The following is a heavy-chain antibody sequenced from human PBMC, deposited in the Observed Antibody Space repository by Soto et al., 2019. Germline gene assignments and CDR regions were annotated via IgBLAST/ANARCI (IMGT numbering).Heavy chain of an antibody. CDR3: ARDMPPKYSSTDAFDI. CDR1: GGSISSGGYY. V-gene: IGHV4-31*03. D-gene: IGHD2-2*01. CDR2: IYYSGST. Sequence: QVQLQESGPGLVKPSQTLSLTCTVSGGSISSGGYYWSWIRQHPGKGLEWIGYIYYSGSTYYNPSLKSRVTISVDTSKNQFSLKLSSVTAADTAVYYCARDMPPKYSSTDAFDIWGQGTMVTVSS. J-gene: IGHJ3*02.